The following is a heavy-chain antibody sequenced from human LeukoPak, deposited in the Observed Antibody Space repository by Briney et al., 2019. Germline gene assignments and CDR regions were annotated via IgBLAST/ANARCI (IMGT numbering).Heavy chain of an antibody. Sequence: PSETLSLTCTVSGSSISSYYWSWIRLPPGKGLEWDGYIYYTGATYYNPSLKSRVTISLDTSKNQFSLKLSSVTAADAAVYYCARAGYSYGTGYYFDYWGQGALVTVSS. J-gene: IGHJ4*02. CDR1: GSSISSYY. D-gene: IGHD5-18*01. V-gene: IGHV4-59*01. CDR3: ARAGYSYGTGYYFDY. CDR2: IYYTGAT.